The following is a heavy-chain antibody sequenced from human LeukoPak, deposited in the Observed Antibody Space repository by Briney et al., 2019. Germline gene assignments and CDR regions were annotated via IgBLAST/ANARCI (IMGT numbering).Heavy chain of an antibody. CDR3: AKGRCSGVGCDSFHS. Sequence: GGSLRLSCVASGLRFRSYAMNWVRQAPGKGLECISTISDDSSFTYYADSVKGRSAISRDDSKNTLYLQMNNLKVEDTAVYYCAKGRCSGVGCDSFHSWGQGALVTVSS. D-gene: IGHD2-15*01. CDR1: GLRFRSYA. V-gene: IGHV3-23*01. J-gene: IGHJ4*02. CDR2: ISDDSSFT.